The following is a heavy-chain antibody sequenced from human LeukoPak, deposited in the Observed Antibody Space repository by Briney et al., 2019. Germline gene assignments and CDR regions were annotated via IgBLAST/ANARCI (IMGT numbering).Heavy chain of an antibody. CDR2: ITSSSTYI. J-gene: IGHJ1*01. Sequence: PGGSLRLSRAASGFTLSSYSMNWVRPAPRKGLEWVSSITSSSTYIYYAHSVKGRFTISRDNAKNSLYLQMNSLRAEDTAVYYCARGGGSYPFQHWGQGTLVTVSS. D-gene: IGHD1-26*01. CDR3: ARGGGSYPFQH. V-gene: IGHV3-21*01. CDR1: GFTLSSYS.